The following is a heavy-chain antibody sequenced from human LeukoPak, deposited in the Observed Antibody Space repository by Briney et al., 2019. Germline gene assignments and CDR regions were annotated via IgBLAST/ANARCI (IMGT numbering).Heavy chain of an antibody. CDR1: GYTFTSYD. CDR2: MNPNSGNT. Sequence: ASVKVSCKASGYTFTSYDINWVRQATGQGLEWMGWMNPNSGNTGYAQKFQGRVTMTRNTSISTAYTELSSLRSEDTAVYYCARMMDYYYMDVWGKGTTVTVSS. V-gene: IGHV1-8*01. CDR3: ARMMDYYYMDV. D-gene: IGHD3-16*01. J-gene: IGHJ6*03.